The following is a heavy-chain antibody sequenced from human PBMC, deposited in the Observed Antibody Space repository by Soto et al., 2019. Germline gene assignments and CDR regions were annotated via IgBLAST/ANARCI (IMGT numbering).Heavy chain of an antibody. D-gene: IGHD3-22*01. J-gene: IGHJ3*02. CDR1: GGTFSSYA. V-gene: IGHV1-2*04. CDR2: INPNSGGT. CDR3: ARDRAYYYDSSGYYYSVGFAFDI. Sequence: ASVKVSCKASGGTFSSYAISWARQAPGQGLEWMGWINPNSGGTNYAQKFQGWVTMTRDASISTAYMELSRLRSDDTAVYYCARDRAYYYDSSGYYYSVGFAFDIWGQGTMVTVSS.